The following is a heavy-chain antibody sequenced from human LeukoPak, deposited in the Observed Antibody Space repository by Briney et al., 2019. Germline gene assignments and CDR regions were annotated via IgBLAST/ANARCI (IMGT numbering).Heavy chain of an antibody. CDR1: GGSISSGDYY. J-gene: IGHJ3*02. D-gene: IGHD3-22*01. Sequence: PSETLSLTCTVSGGSISSGDYYWGWIRQHPGKGLEWIGYIYYSGSTYYNPSLKSRLTISVDTSKNQFSLKLSSVTAADTAVYYCARDRVDSSGYSDAFDIWGQGTMVTVSS. CDR3: ARDRVDSSGYSDAFDI. V-gene: IGHV4-31*03. CDR2: IYYSGST.